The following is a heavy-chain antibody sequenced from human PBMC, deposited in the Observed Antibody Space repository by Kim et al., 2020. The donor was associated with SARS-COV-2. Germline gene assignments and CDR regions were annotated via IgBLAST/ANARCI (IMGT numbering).Heavy chain of an antibody. CDR3: ARNPRGPGLAVAGRRDDY. D-gene: IGHD6-19*01. V-gene: IGHV4-39*01. J-gene: IGHJ4*02. CDR1: GGSISSSSYY. Sequence: SETLSLTCTVSGGSISSSSYYWGWIRQPPGKGLEWIGSIYYSGSTYYNPSLKSRVTISVDTSKNQFSLKLSSVTAADTAVYYCARNPRGPGLAVAGRRDDYWGQGTLVTVSS. CDR2: IYYSGST.